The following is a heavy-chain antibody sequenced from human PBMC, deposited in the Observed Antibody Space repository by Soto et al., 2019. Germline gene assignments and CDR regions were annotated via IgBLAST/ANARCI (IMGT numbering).Heavy chain of an antibody. CDR1: GYTFTSYY. V-gene: IGHV1-46*01. CDR2: INPSGGSP. D-gene: IGHD3-3*01. Sequence: ASVKVSCKASGYTFTSYYIHWVRQAPGQGLEWMGLINPSGGSPSYAQKFQGRVTMTRDTSTNSVYMELSSLRSEDTAVYYCARDGGIITRAEYFQHWGQGTLVTVSS. J-gene: IGHJ1*01. CDR3: ARDGGIITRAEYFQH.